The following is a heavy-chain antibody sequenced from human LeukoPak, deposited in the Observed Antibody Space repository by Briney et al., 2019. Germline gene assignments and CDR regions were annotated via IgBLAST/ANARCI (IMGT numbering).Heavy chain of an antibody. CDR2: INHSGST. D-gene: IGHD6-13*01. CDR1: GYSISSGYY. J-gene: IGHJ4*02. CDR3: ARDIAAAGTPFGIFDY. V-gene: IGHV4-38-2*02. Sequence: SETLSLTCTVSGYSISSGYYWSWIRQPPGKGLEWIGEINHSGSTNYNPSLKSRVTISVDTSKNQFSLKLSSVTAADTAVYYCARDIAAAGTPFGIFDYWGQGTLVTVSS.